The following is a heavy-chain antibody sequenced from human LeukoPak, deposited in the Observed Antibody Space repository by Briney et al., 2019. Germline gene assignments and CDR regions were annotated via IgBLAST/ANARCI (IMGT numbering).Heavy chain of an antibody. D-gene: IGHD3-22*01. J-gene: IGHJ4*02. V-gene: IGHV3-21*01. CDR2: ISSSSSYI. CDR3: ARVISPYYDSSGYLDY. CDR1: GFTLSSYE. Sequence: PGGSLRLSCAASGFTLSSYEMNWVRQAPGKGLEWVSSISSSSSYIYYADSVKGRFTISRDNAKNSLYLQMNSLRAEDTAVYYCARVISPYYDSSGYLDYWGQGTLVTVSS.